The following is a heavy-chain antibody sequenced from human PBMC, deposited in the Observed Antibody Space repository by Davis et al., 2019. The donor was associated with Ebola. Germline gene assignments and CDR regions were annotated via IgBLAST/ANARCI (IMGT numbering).Heavy chain of an antibody. V-gene: IGHV3-7*01. CDR2: INPDGSVA. J-gene: IGHJ4*02. CDR3: ARPDRSLRATPGF. D-gene: IGHD1-14*01. CDR1: GFTVGDHY. Sequence: GESLKISCAASGFTVGDHYMSWVRQTPGGGLEWVAIINPDGSVADYVDSVKGRFTISRDSAMNSLYLQMNSLRAEDTAVYYCARPDRSLRATPGFWGRGTLVTVSS.